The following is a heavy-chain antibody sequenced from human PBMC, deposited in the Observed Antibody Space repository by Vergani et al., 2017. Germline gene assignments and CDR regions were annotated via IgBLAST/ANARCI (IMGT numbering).Heavy chain of an antibody. J-gene: IGHJ4*02. D-gene: IGHD2-2*01. CDR2: ISSSSSYI. Sequence: EVQLVESGGGLVKRGGSLRLSCAASGFTFSSYSMNWVRQAPGKGLEWVSSISSSSSYIHYSDSLKGRFTISRDNAKSSLYLQMNSLRAEDTAVYYCARGGWGYCSSTSCPTFYYWGQGTLVTVSS. V-gene: IGHV3-21*01. CDR3: ARGGWGYCSSTSCPTFYY. CDR1: GFTFSSYS.